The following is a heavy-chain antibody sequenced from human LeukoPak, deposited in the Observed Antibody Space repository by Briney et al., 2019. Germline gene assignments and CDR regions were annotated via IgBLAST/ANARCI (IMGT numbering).Heavy chain of an antibody. CDR2: ISSSSSTI. Sequence: KPGGSLRLSCAASGFTFSDYYMSWIRQAPGKGLEWVSYISSSSSTIYYADSVKGRFTISRDNAKNSLYLQMNSLRAEDTAVYYCARELADYYDSSGYYRGAFGFFDYWGQGTLVTVSS. CDR3: ARELADYYDSSGYYRGAFGFFDY. D-gene: IGHD3-22*01. V-gene: IGHV3-11*04. J-gene: IGHJ4*02. CDR1: GFTFSDYY.